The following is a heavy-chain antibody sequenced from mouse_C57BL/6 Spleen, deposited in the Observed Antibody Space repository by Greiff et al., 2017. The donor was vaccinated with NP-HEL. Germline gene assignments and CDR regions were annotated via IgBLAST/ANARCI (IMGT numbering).Heavy chain of an antibody. Sequence: VHLVESGAELMKPGASVKLSCKATGYTFTGYWIEWVKQRPGHGLEWIGEILPGSGSTNYNEKFKGKATFTADTSSNTAYMQLSSLTTEDSAIYYCARHYDGYYAWFAYWGQGTLVTVSA. CDR1: GYTFTGYW. CDR3: ARHYDGYYAWFAY. J-gene: IGHJ3*01. V-gene: IGHV1-9*01. D-gene: IGHD2-3*01. CDR2: ILPGSGST.